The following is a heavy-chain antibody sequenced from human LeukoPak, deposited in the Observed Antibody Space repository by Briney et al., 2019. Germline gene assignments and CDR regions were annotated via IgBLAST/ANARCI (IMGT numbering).Heavy chain of an antibody. CDR1: GGSFSGYY. J-gene: IGHJ3*02. CDR3: ARGPGSYYLVAFDI. CDR2: ISHSGST. V-gene: IGHV4-34*01. D-gene: IGHD3-10*01. Sequence: PSETLSLTCAVYGGSFSGYYWSWIRQPPGKGLEWIGEISHSGSTNYNPSLKSRVTISVDTSKNQFSLKLSSVTAADTAVYYCARGPGSYYLVAFDIWGQGTMVTVSS.